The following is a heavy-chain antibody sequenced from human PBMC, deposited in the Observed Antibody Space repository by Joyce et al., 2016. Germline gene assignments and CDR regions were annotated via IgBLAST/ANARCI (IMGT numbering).Heavy chain of an antibody. J-gene: IGHJ5*02. CDR2: IKEDGSEK. D-gene: IGHD6-13*01. CDR3: ARGRQLGS. CDR1: GFIFSTYW. V-gene: IGHV3-7*03. Sequence: EEQLVESGGGLVQPGGSLRLSCAASGFIFSTYWMSWVRQVPGKGLEWVANIKEDGSEKYYVDSVKGRVTISRDNSRNSLYLQMNSLRVEDTAVYYCARGRQLGSWGQGTLVTVSS.